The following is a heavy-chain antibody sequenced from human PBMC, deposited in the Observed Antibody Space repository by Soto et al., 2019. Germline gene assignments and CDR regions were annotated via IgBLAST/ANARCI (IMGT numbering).Heavy chain of an antibody. V-gene: IGHV3-23*01. D-gene: IGHD1-26*01. Sequence: EVQLLESGGGLVQPGGSLRLSCAASGFAFTNYALSWVRQAPGKGLEWVSSMSGGGGGTYYADSVKGRFTISRDISKNTLYLEINSLAAEDTAVYYCAKPPEGAAARGFFDHWGQGTLVTVSS. CDR3: AKPPEGAAARGFFDH. CDR1: GFAFTNYA. CDR2: MSGGGGGT. J-gene: IGHJ4*02.